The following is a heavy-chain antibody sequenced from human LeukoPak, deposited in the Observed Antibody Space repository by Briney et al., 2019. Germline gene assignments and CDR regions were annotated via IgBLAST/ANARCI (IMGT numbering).Heavy chain of an antibody. D-gene: IGHD3-10*01. CDR1: GFTFSNYA. Sequence: GGSLRLSCAASGFTFSNYAMGWVRQAPGKGLDRVSASSGSGGSTYYADSVKGRFTISRDNSKNALYLQMDSTKTEDTAVYCCTGNYYGSGSYADFYYWGQGTLVTVSS. J-gene: IGHJ4*02. CDR2: SSGSGGST. CDR3: TGNYYGSGSYADFYY. V-gene: IGHV3-23*01.